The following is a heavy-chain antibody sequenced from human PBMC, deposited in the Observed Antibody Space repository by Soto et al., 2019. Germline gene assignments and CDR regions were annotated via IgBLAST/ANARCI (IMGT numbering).Heavy chain of an antibody. Sequence: KLRETLSLTCAVSGGSISTSNWWSWVRQPPGKGLEWIGEVYRTGSTNYNPSLESRVIVSVDKSKNQFSLKLTSVTAADTAVYYCARARATIAAAAIFDCWGQGTLVTVSS. CDR1: GGSISTSNW. V-gene: IGHV4-4*03. CDR2: VYRTGST. CDR3: ARARATIAAAAIFDC. J-gene: IGHJ4*02. D-gene: IGHD6-13*01.